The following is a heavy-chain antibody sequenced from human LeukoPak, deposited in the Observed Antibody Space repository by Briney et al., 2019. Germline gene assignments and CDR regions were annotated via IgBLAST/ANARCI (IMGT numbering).Heavy chain of an antibody. CDR1: GFTFSSHW. D-gene: IGHD2/OR15-2a*01. CDR3: ARAIILPPHDAFDI. J-gene: IGHJ3*02. CDR2: IDSFGNTM. Sequence: PGGSLRLPCAASGFTFSSHWMHWVRQASGKGLLWVSRIDSFGNTMGYADSVKGRFTISRDNSKNTLYLQMNTLRAEDTAVYYCARAIILPPHDAFDIWGQGTMVTVSS. V-gene: IGHV3-74*01.